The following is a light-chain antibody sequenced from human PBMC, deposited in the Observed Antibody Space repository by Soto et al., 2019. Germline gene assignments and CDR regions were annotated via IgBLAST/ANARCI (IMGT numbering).Light chain of an antibody. V-gene: IGLV2-14*01. Sequence: QSALTQPASVSGSPGQSITISCTGTSSDVGGYNYVSWYQQHPGKAPKLMIYEVSNRPSGVPNRFSGSKSGNTASLTISGLQAEDEADYYCSSYTSSSTLVFGTGTRSPS. CDR3: SSYTSSSTLV. J-gene: IGLJ1*01. CDR2: EVS. CDR1: SSDVGGYNY.